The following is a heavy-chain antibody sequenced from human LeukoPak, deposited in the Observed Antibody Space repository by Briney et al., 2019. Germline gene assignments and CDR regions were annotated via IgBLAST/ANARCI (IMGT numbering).Heavy chain of an antibody. Sequence: PGGSLRLSCATSGFSFSDAWMNWVRQAPGKGLEYVSAISSNGGSTYYADSVKGRFTISRDNSKNTLYLQMSSLRAEDTAVYYCVKDRRRLPLQDWGQGTLVTVSS. D-gene: IGHD2-15*01. CDR1: GFSFSDAW. CDR2: ISSNGGST. J-gene: IGHJ4*02. CDR3: VKDRRRLPLQD. V-gene: IGHV3-64D*09.